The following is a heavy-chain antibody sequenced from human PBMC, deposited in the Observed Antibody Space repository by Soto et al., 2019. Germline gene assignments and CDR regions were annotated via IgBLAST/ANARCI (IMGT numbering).Heavy chain of an antibody. CDR2: IWYDGTNR. CDR1: GFTFSNHG. Sequence: VGSLRLSGVASGFTFSNHGMHWVRQAPGKGLEWVTVIWYDGTNRFYADSVKGRFTISRDISENTVYLQMDSLRSEDTAVYYCARESSSGRRDRIDYWGQGTLVTVS. V-gene: IGHV3-33*01. CDR3: ARESSSGRRDRIDY. J-gene: IGHJ4*02. D-gene: IGHD6-19*01.